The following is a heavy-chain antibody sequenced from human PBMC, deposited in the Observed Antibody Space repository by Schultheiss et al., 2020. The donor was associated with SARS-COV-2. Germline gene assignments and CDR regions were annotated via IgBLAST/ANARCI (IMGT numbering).Heavy chain of an antibody. CDR1: GGSISSSGYY. CDR2: VYYSGIT. Sequence: SETLSLICTVSGGSISSSGYYWGWIRQPPGKGLEWIGSVYYSGITYYNPSLKSRVAISIDTSKNQFSLRLSSVTVADTGLYHCARMMTAVTTSDYWGQGTLVTVSS. V-gene: IGHV4-39*01. D-gene: IGHD4-17*01. J-gene: IGHJ4*02. CDR3: ARMMTAVTTSDY.